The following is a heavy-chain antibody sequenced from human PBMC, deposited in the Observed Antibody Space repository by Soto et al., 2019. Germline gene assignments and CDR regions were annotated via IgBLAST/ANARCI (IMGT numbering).Heavy chain of an antibody. CDR1: GYSISSDYS. CDR3: ARENYYDGSGYYYYFDY. CDR2: IFHSGST. J-gene: IGHJ4*03. Sequence: SETLSLTCAVSGYSISSDYSWGWIRQPPGKGLEWLGSIFHSGSTYYNPSLKSRVTISLDTSQSHFSLKLSSVTAADTAVYYCARENYYDGSGYYYYFDYWGQGTTVTVSS. V-gene: IGHV4-38-2*02. D-gene: IGHD3-22*01.